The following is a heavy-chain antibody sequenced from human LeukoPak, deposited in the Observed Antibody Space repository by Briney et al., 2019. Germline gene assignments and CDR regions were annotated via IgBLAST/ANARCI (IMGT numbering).Heavy chain of an antibody. D-gene: IGHD3-3*01. Sequence: PSETLSLTCTVSGGSISSGGYYWSWIRQHPGTGLEWIGYIYYSGSTYYNPSLKSRVTISVDTSKNQFSLKLSSVTAADTAVYYCARAPLAIFGVVYRGFDYWGQGTLVTVSS. J-gene: IGHJ4*02. CDR1: GGSISSGGYY. CDR2: IYYSGST. V-gene: IGHV4-31*03. CDR3: ARAPLAIFGVVYRGFDY.